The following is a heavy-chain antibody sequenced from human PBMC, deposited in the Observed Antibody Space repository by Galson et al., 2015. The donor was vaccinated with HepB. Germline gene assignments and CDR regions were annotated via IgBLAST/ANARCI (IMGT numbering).Heavy chain of an antibody. Sequence: SVKVSCKASGYTFTDYYIHWVRRAPGQGLEWMGWINPNSGGTNNAQKFQGRVTMTRDTSISTAYMELNRLRSDDTAVYYCARDYCSGTSCYSGTQHWGWFDPWGQGTLVTVSS. V-gene: IGHV1-2*02. CDR3: ARDYCSGTSCYSGTQHWGWFDP. D-gene: IGHD2-2*01. CDR1: GYTFTDYY. CDR2: INPNSGGT. J-gene: IGHJ5*02.